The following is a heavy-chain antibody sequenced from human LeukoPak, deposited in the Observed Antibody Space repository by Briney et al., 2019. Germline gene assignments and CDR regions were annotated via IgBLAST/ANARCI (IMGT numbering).Heavy chain of an antibody. J-gene: IGHJ4*02. CDR3: AKDRWLQGYFDY. D-gene: IGHD5-24*01. CDR2: IRHDGSNK. V-gene: IGHV3-30*02. Sequence: GGSLRLSCTTSGFIFSNYGMHWVRQAPGKGLEWVAFIRHDGSNKYYADSVKGRCTISRDNSKKTVYLQMNSLRTEDTAVYYCAKDRWLQGYFDYWGQGTLVTVSS. CDR1: GFIFSNYG.